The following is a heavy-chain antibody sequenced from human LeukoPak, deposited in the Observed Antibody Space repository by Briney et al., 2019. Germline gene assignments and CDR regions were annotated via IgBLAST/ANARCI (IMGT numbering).Heavy chain of an antibody. J-gene: IGHJ4*02. V-gene: IGHV3-66*01. Sequence: GGSLRLSCAVSGFTVSSNFIGWVRQAPRKGLEWVSVIYAGGSAKTYYADVVKGRFTMSRDVAKNTLYLQMDSLRAGDTALYYCAGDGCDSNGYVDFWGLGTLVTVSS. CDR3: AGDGCDSNGYVDF. D-gene: IGHD3-22*01. CDR1: GFTVSSNF. CDR2: IYAGGSAKT.